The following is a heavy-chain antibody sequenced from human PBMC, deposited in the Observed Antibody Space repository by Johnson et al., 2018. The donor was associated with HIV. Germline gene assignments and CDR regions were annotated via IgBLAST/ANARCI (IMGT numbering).Heavy chain of an antibody. Sequence: QVQVVESGGGLVQPGGSLRLSCAASGFTFSSYAMHWVRQAPGKGPEWVSALTPSGGGTYYADSVKGRFTISRDNSKNTLYLQMNSLRAEDTAVYYCAREGGPVGATWHAFDIWGQGTTVTVSS. V-gene: IGHV3-64*04. CDR3: AREGGPVGATWHAFDI. D-gene: IGHD1-26*01. CDR1: GFTFSSYA. J-gene: IGHJ3*02. CDR2: LTPSGGGT.